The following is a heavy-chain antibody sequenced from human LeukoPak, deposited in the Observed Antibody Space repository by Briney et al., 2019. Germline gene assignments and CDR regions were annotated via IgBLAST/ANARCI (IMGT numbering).Heavy chain of an antibody. Sequence: SQTLSLTCTVSGGSISSGDYYLSWIRQPPGKGLEWIAYMYYSGSTYYNPSLKIRVTMSADTSKNQLSLKLSSVTAADTAVYYCARPYYYDSRIDPWGQGILVTVSS. V-gene: IGHV4-30-4*01. CDR2: MYYSGST. D-gene: IGHD3-22*01. CDR3: ARPYYYDSRIDP. J-gene: IGHJ5*02. CDR1: GGSISSGDYY.